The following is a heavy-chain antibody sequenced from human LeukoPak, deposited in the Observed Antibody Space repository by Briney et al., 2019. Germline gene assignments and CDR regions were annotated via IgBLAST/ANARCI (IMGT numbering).Heavy chain of an antibody. CDR3: ARDPPIRMGS. CDR1: GFTFSSYS. D-gene: IGHD2-15*01. J-gene: IGHJ4*02. Sequence: GGSLRLSCAASGFTFSSYSMNWVRQAPGKGLEWVSYISSSSSTIYYADSVKGRFTISRDNAKNSLYLQMNILRAEDKAVYYCARDPPIRMGSWGQGTLVTVSS. CDR2: ISSSSSTI. V-gene: IGHV3-48*01.